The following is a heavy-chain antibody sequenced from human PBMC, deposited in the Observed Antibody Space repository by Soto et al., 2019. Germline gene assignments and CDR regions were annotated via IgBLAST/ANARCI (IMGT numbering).Heavy chain of an antibody. J-gene: IGHJ4*02. V-gene: IGHV3-23*01. CDR2: ISNGGAGST. CDR3: AKRIAGSGSGWDS. CDR1: RFPFGSYA. D-gene: IGHD6-13*01. Sequence: QAGGSLRLSCAASRFPFGSYAMTWVRQAQGKGMEWGSGISNGGAGSTYYTESVRGRFTISRDNSKNTLYRQMNSLRAEDTAIYYGAKRIAGSGSGWDSWGQGTLVTVSS.